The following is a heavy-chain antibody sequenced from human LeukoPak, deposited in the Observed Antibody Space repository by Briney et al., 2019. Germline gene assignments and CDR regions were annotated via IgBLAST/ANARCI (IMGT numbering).Heavy chain of an antibody. V-gene: IGHV3-33*01. CDR3: AREASLSGCYFDY. CDR2: IWYDGTDK. J-gene: IGHJ4*02. D-gene: IGHD5-12*01. Sequence: QTGGSMRLSCAASGFTFSSYGMHWVRQAPGKGLEWVAVIWYDGTDKYYGDSVKGRFTISRDNSKNTLFLQMNSLRAEDTALYYCAREASLSGCYFDYWGLGTLVTVSS. CDR1: GFTFSSYG.